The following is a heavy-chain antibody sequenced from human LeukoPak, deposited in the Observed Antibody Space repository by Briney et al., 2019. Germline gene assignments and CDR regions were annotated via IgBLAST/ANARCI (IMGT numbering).Heavy chain of an antibody. V-gene: IGHV3-23*01. D-gene: IGHD3-10*01. J-gene: IGHJ4*02. Sequence: QTGGSLRLSCAASGFAFSSYATSWVRQPPGKGLEWVSVISRRDDYTYYADSVKGRFTISRDNSKNTLYLQMNTLRAEDTAVYYCANDYRSGSFHDFWGQGTLVTVSS. CDR3: ANDYRSGSFHDF. CDR2: ISRRDDYT. CDR1: GFAFSSYA.